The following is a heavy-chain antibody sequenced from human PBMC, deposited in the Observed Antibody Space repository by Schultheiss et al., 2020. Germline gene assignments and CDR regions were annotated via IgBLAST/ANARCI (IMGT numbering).Heavy chain of an antibody. V-gene: IGHV4-39*01. D-gene: IGHD6-6*01. CDR3: ARSFEYSSLDFDY. CDR1: GGSISSSSYY. CDR2: IYYSRST. J-gene: IGHJ4*02. Sequence: SETLSLTCTVSGGSISSSSYYWGWIRQPPGKGLEWIGSIYYSRSTYYNPSLKSRVTISVDTSKNQFSLKLSSVTAADTAVYYCARSFEYSSLDFDYWGQGTLVTVSS.